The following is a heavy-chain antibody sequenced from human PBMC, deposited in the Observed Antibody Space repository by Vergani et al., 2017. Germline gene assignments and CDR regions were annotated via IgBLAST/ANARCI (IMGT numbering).Heavy chain of an antibody. D-gene: IGHD4-11*01. J-gene: IGHJ6*02. CDR1: GGSFSGYY. CDR3: ASTTDPPLSMDV. Sequence: QVQLQQWGAGLLKPSETLSLTCAVYGGSFSGYYWSWIRQPPGKGLEWIGYIYYSGSTYYNPSLKSRVTISVDTSKNQFSLKLSSVTAADTAVYYCASTTDPPLSMDVWGQGTTVTVSS. CDR2: IYYSGST. V-gene: IGHV4-34*01.